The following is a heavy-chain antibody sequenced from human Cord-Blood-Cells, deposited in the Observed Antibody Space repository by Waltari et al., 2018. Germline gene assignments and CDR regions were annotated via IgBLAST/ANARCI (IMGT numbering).Heavy chain of an antibody. CDR3: ARTLGNYDAFDI. V-gene: IGHV1-2*02. Sequence: QVQLVQSGAEVKKPGASVKVSCKASGYTFTGYYMHWVRQAPGQGREWMGWINPNSGGTNYAEKFQSRVTMTRDTSISTAYMELSRLRSDDTPVYYCARTLGNYDAFDIWGQGTMVTVSS. J-gene: IGHJ3*02. D-gene: IGHD1-7*01. CDR2: INPNSGGT. CDR1: GYTFTGYY.